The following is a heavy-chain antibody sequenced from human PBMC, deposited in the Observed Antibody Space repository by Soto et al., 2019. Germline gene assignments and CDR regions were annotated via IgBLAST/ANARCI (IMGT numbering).Heavy chain of an antibody. CDR2: VYYSGST. D-gene: IGHD3-22*01. Sequence: SETLSLTCTVSGGSISSGGYYWSWIRQHPGKGLEWIGYVYYSGSTYYNPSLKSRVTISVDTPKNQFSLKLSSVTAADTAVYYCARGYYGDYAYYYDSSGYYWFDPWGQGTLVTVSS. CDR1: GGSISSGGYY. CDR3: ARGYYGDYAYYYDSSGYYWFDP. V-gene: IGHV4-31*02. J-gene: IGHJ5*02.